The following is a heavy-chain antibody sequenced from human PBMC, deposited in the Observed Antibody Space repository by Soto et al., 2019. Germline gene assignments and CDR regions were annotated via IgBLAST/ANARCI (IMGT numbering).Heavy chain of an antibody. CDR3: VKGGWLDF. CDR1: GFTFNTFE. J-gene: IGHJ5*01. CDR2: ISDDSSRT. Sequence: EVQLLESGGGLVQPGGSLRRSCEASGFTFNTFEMSWVRQAPGRGLEWVSFISDDSSRTYYADAVKGRFTISTDNSKYTLYLQMNSLTAEDTAVYACVKGGWLDFWGQGTLVTVSS. V-gene: IGHV3-23*01. D-gene: IGHD3-16*01.